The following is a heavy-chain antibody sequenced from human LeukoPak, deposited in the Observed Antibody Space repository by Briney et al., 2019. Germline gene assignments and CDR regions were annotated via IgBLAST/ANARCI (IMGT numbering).Heavy chain of an antibody. CDR3: AHSRSIWFGELNFDY. D-gene: IGHD3-10*01. J-gene: IGHJ4*02. V-gene: IGHV2-5*02. CDR1: GFSLSTSGVG. CDR2: LYWDDDK. Sequence: SGPTLVNPTQTLTLTCTFSGFSLSTSGVGVGWIRQPPGKALEWLAPLYWDDDKRYSPSLKSRLTITKDTSKNQVVLTMTNMDPVDTATYYCAHSRSIWFGELNFDYWGQGTLVTVSS.